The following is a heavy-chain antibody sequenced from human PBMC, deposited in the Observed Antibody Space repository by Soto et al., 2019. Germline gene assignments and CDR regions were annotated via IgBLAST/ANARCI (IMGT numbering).Heavy chain of an antibody. V-gene: IGHV3-15*01. CDR2: IKSKTDGGTT. CDR3: TTEISYSSSWYVFDY. J-gene: IGHJ4*02. Sequence: GGSLRLSCAASGFTFSNAWMSWVRQAPGKGLEWVGRIKSKTDGGTTDYAAPVKGRFTISRDDSKNTLYLQMNSLKTEDTAVYYCTTEISYSSSWYVFDYWGQGTLVTVSS. CDR1: GFTFSNAW. D-gene: IGHD6-13*01.